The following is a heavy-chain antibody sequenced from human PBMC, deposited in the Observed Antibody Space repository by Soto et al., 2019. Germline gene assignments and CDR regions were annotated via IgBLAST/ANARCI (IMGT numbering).Heavy chain of an antibody. D-gene: IGHD4-17*01. Sequence: DVYLLESGGTLVQPGGSLRLSCAASGFDFSSYAMTWVRQAPGKGLEWVSGITYTGDTTYYADSVKGRFTISRDNYRNTLYQQMNSLRADDTAMYFCAKDWPGTSSVTSDYWGQGTLVTVSS. CDR1: GFDFSSYA. J-gene: IGHJ4*02. V-gene: IGHV3-23*01. CDR2: ITYTGDTT. CDR3: AKDWPGTSSVTSDY.